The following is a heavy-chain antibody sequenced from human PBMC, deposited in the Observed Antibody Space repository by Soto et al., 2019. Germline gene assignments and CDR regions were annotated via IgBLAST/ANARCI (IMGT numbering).Heavy chain of an antibody. CDR1: GFSFSSYA. V-gene: IGHV3-30-3*01. J-gene: IGHJ5*01. CDR2: ISHDGINK. Sequence: QVRLVESGGGVVQPGRSLRLSCTASGFSFSSYAMYWFRQPPGKGLEWVAVISHDGINKHYADSVKGRVTVSRDNSKHTVDLQMNSLRGDDTAMYYCARDMYSSVYYVEWFESWGQGILVTVSS. D-gene: IGHD6-19*01. CDR3: ARDMYSSVYYVEWFES.